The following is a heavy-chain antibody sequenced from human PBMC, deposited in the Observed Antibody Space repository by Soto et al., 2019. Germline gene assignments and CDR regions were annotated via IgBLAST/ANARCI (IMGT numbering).Heavy chain of an antibody. V-gene: IGHV3-23*01. Sequence: GGSLRLSCAASGFTFSSYAMNWVRQAPGKGLEWVSAISGTGFSTYYTDSVKGRFTISRDNSKNTLYLQMNSLRAEDTAVYYCAKVIVVVTADRGRYFQHWGQGTLVTVS. CDR1: GFTFSSYA. CDR3: AKVIVVVTADRGRYFQH. J-gene: IGHJ1*01. CDR2: ISGTGFST. D-gene: IGHD2-21*02.